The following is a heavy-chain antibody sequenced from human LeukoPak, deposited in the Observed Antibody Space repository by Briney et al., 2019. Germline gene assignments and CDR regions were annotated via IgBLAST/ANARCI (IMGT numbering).Heavy chain of an antibody. V-gene: IGHV3-23*01. CDR3: ARLNTGGRLGPPY. CDR2: ITFSDDAT. D-gene: IGHD3-16*01. J-gene: IGHJ4*02. CDR1: GFTFSSAA. Sequence: QPGGSLRLSCAASGFTFSSAAMTWVRQAPGKGVEWGSTITFSDDATYYADSVKVPFTISRDNAKKSLSLQMDSLRVEDTAVYYCARLNTGGRLGPPYWGQGTLVTVSS.